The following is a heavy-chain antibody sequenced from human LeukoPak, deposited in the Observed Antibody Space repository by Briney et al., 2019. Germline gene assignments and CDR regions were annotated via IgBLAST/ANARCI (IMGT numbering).Heavy chain of an antibody. D-gene: IGHD5-24*01. CDR1: GYSFTSYW. V-gene: IGHV5-51*01. CDR3: GSLLRRDGNNRYWHFDL. Sequence: GESLKISCKGSGYSFTSYWIGWVRQMPGKGLEWMGIIYPGDSDTRYSPSFQGQVTISADKSINTAYLQWSSLKASDTAMHYCGSLLRRDGNNRYWHFDLWGRGTLVTVSS. J-gene: IGHJ2*01. CDR2: IYPGDSDT.